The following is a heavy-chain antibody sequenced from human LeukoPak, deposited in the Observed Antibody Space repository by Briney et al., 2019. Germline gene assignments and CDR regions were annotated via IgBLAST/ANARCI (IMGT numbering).Heavy chain of an antibody. V-gene: IGHV3-48*04. CDR2: ISSSSSTI. J-gene: IGHJ4*02. CDR3: ARDSSGGSCYLDY. D-gene: IGHD2-15*01. Sequence: PGGSLRLSCAASGFTFSSYSMNWVRQAPGKGLEWVSYISSSSSTIYYADSVKGRFTISRDNAKNSLYLQMNSLRAEDTAVYYCARDSSGGSCYLDYWGQGTLVTVSS. CDR1: GFTFSSYS.